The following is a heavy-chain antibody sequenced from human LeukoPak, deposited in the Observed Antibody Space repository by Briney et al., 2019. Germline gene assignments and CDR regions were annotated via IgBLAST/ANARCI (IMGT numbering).Heavy chain of an antibody. CDR1: GYTLTELS. CDR3: ARGSYGYGQGLGYYYYYGMDV. Sequence: ASVKVSCKVSGYTLTELSMHWVRQAPGKGLEWMGGFDPEDGETIYAQKFQGRVTMTEDTSTGTAYMELSSLRSEDTAVYYCARGSYGYGQGLGYYYYYGMDVWGQGTTVTVSS. V-gene: IGHV1-24*01. CDR2: FDPEDGET. J-gene: IGHJ6*02. D-gene: IGHD5-18*01.